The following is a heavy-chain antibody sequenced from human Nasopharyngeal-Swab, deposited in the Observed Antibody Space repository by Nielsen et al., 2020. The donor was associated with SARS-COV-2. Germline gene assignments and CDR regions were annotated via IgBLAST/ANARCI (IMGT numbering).Heavy chain of an antibody. J-gene: IGHJ3*02. CDR1: GGSISSGDYY. V-gene: IGHV4-30-4*01. CDR3: ARAPGVLVWFGEPIGAFDI. D-gene: IGHD3-10*01. Sequence: SETLSLTCTVSGGSISSGDYYRSWIRQPPGKGLEWIGNIYYSGSTYYNPSLKSRVTISVDTSKNQFFLKLSSVTAADTAVYYCARAPGVLVWFGEPIGAFDIWGQGTMVTVSS. CDR2: IYYSGST.